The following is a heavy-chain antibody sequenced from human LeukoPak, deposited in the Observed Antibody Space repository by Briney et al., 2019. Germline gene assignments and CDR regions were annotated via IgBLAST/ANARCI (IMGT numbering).Heavy chain of an antibody. CDR1: GYKFNAYW. CDR2: IYPDDSDT. D-gene: IGHD3-22*01. Sequence: NRGKSLKISCKGSGYKFNAYWIAWVRQVPGKGLESMGIIYPDDSDTRYSPSFQGQVTISADKSVSIAYLQWSSLKASDTAMYYCARPNVTSYYDSRGYDAFDVWGQGTMVIVSS. J-gene: IGHJ3*01. CDR3: ARPNVTSYYDSRGYDAFDV. V-gene: IGHV5-51*01.